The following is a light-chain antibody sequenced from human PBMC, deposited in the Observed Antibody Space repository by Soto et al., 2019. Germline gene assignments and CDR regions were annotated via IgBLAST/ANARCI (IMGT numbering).Light chain of an antibody. Sequence: QPVLTQPASVSGSPGQSITLSCTGNSSDVGGYNYVSWYQQQPGKAPKFMIYDVTNRPSGVSNRFSGSKSGNTASLTISGLQAEDEADYYCCSYTTSNTRQIVFGTGTKVTVL. CDR2: DVT. V-gene: IGLV2-14*01. CDR3: CSYTTSNTRQIV. J-gene: IGLJ1*01. CDR1: SSDVGGYNY.